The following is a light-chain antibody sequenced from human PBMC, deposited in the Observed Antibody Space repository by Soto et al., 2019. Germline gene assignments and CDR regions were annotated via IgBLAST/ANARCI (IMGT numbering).Light chain of an antibody. Sequence: QSALTQPASVSGSPGQSITISCTGTSSDVGSYNLVSWYQQHPGKAPKLMIYEVSKRPSGVSNRFSGSKSGNTASLTISGPQAEDEADYYCCSYAGSSTYVLGGGTKLTVL. CDR2: EVS. CDR1: SSDVGSYNL. CDR3: CSYAGSSTYV. V-gene: IGLV2-23*02. J-gene: IGLJ2*01.